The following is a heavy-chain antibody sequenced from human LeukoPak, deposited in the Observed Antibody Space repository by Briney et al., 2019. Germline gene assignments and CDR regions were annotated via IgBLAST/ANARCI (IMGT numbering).Heavy chain of an antibody. CDR2: ISYDGSNK. CDR1: GFTFSSYW. Sequence: GGSLRLSCAASGFTFSSYWMSWVRQAPGKGLEWVAFISYDGSNKYYADSVKGRFTISKDNSKNTLYLQMNSLRAEDTAVYYCARDLAKYYYGSGSPFDYWGQGTLVTVSS. D-gene: IGHD3-10*01. CDR3: ARDLAKYYYGSGSPFDY. J-gene: IGHJ4*02. V-gene: IGHV3-30*03.